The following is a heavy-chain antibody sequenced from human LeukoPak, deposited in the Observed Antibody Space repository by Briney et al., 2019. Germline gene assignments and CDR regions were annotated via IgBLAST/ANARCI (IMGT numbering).Heavy chain of an antibody. J-gene: IGHJ6*03. Sequence: PSETLSLTCTVSGGSISSGSYYWSWIRQPAGKGLEWIGRIYTSGSTNYNPSLKSRVTISVDTSKNQFSLKLSSVTAADTAVYYCARLHRYYYMDVWGKGTAVTVSS. CDR2: IYTSGST. V-gene: IGHV4-61*02. CDR1: GGSISSGSYY. D-gene: IGHD4-11*01. CDR3: ARLHRYYYMDV.